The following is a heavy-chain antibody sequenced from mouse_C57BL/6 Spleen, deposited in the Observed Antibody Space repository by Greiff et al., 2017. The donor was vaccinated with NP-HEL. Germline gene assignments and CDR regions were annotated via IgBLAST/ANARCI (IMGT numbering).Heavy chain of an antibody. Sequence: VQLQQSGAELARPGASVKLSCKASGYTFTSYGISWVKQRTGQGLEWIGEIYPRSGNTYYNEKFKGKATLTADKSSSTAYMELRSLTSEDSAVYFCARGMDGSSLFAYWGQGTLVTVSA. CDR3: ARGMDGSSLFAY. CDR2: IYPRSGNT. J-gene: IGHJ3*01. D-gene: IGHD1-1*01. CDR1: GYTFTSYG. V-gene: IGHV1-81*01.